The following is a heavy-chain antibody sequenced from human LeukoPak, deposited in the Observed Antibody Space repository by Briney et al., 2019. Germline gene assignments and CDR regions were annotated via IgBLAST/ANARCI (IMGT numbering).Heavy chain of an antibody. D-gene: IGHD5-12*01. Sequence: GASVKVSCKASGGTFSSYAISWVRRAPGQGLEWMGGIIPIFGTANYAQKFQGRVTITADESTSTAYMELRSLRSDDTAVYYCARAGRSGYGNYYFDYWGQGTLVTVSS. CDR2: IIPIFGTA. CDR3: ARAGRSGYGNYYFDY. J-gene: IGHJ4*02. CDR1: GGTFSSYA. V-gene: IGHV1-69*01.